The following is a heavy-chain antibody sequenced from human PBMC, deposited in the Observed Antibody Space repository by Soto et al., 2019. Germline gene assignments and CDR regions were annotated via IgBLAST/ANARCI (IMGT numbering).Heavy chain of an antibody. J-gene: IGHJ4*02. V-gene: IGHV3-30*18. CDR2: TSYDGSSK. CDR3: AKDDSGYGADY. CDR1: GFTFSNNG. D-gene: IGHD5-12*01. Sequence: ESGGGVVQPGRSLRLSCPASGFTFSNNGMHWVRQAPGKGLEWVAVTSYDGSSKYYTDSVKGRFTISRDNSKNTLYLQMNSLRADDTAVYYCAKDDSGYGADYWGQGTLVTVSS.